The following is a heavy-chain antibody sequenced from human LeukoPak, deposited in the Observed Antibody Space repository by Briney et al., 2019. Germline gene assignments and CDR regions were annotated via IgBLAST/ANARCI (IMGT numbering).Heavy chain of an antibody. D-gene: IGHD3-3*02. Sequence: ASVKVSCKASGYTFTTYDVSWVRQAPGQGLEWVGWMNPHSGNTGYAHKFQGRVTMTRDTSINTAYLELTSLISDDTAVYYCVRDGSHIWVLAYWGQGTLVAVSS. V-gene: IGHV1-8*01. J-gene: IGHJ4*02. CDR1: GYTFTTYD. CDR2: MNPHSGNT. CDR3: VRDGSHIWVLAY.